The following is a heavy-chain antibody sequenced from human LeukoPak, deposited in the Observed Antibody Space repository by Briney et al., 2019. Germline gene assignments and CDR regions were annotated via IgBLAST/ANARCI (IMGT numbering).Heavy chain of an antibody. CDR2: IYHSGST. CDR3: ARDYRPNYYGSGSYYRWFDL. V-gene: IGHV4-30-2*01. Sequence: ASETLSLTCTVSGGSISSGGYSWSWIRQPPGKGLEWIGYIYHSGSTYYNPSLKSRVTISVDRSKNQFSLKLSSVTAADTAVYYCARDYRPNYYGSGSYYRWFDLWGQGTLVTVSS. CDR1: GGSISSGGYS. J-gene: IGHJ5*02. D-gene: IGHD3-10*01.